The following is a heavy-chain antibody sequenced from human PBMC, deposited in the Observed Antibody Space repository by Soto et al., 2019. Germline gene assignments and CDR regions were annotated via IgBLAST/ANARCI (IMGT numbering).Heavy chain of an antibody. V-gene: IGHV3-30*18. J-gene: IGHJ6*02. CDR2: TSYDGSNK. CDR3: AKDRRPNYYYGIDV. D-gene: IGHD6-25*01. Sequence: QVQLVESGGGVVQPGRSLRLSCAASGFTFRSYGMHWVRQAPGKGLGCVAVTSYDGSNKYYADSVKVRFTISRDNSKNTLYLQTNSLRAEDTAVYYCAKDRRPNYYYGIDVWGQGTTVTVSS. CDR1: GFTFRSYG.